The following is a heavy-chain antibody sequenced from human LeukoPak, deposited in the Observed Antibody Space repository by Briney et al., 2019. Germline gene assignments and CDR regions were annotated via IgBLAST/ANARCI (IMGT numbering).Heavy chain of an antibody. D-gene: IGHD2-2*01. CDR3: ARIYGLYQLSSGY. CDR2: INPNSGGT. CDR1: GYFFTDYW. Sequence: GESLKISCRGSGYFFTDYWIGWVRQAPAQGLEWMGWINPNSGGTNCAQKFQGRVTMTRDTSISTAYMELSRLRSDDTAVYYCARIYGLYQLSSGYWGQGTLVTVSS. V-gene: IGHV1-2*02. J-gene: IGHJ4*02.